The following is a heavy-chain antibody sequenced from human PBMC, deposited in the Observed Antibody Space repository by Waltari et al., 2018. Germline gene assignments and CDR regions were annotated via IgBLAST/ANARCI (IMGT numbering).Heavy chain of an antibody. J-gene: IGHJ4*02. CDR1: GYTFTGYY. Sequence: QVQLVQSGAEVKKPGASVKVSCKASGYTFTGYYMHWVRQAPGQGLEWMGWINPNSGGTNYAQKLQGRVTMTRDTSISTAYMELSRLRSDDTAVYYCAREDSGSYYWSCWGQGTLVTVSS. D-gene: IGHD1-26*01. CDR2: INPNSGGT. V-gene: IGHV1-2*02. CDR3: AREDSGSYYWSC.